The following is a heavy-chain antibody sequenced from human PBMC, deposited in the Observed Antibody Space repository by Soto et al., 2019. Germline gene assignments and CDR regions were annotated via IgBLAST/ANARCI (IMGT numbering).Heavy chain of an antibody. CDR2: ISWDGGST. Sequence: PGGSLRLSCAASGFTFDDYPMHWVRQAPGKGLEWVSLISWDGGSTYYADSVKGRFTISRDNSKNSLYLQMNSLRTEDTALYYCAKSGKGGDYYYYYGMDVWGQGTTVTFS. V-gene: IGHV3-43*01. D-gene: IGHD3-16*01. CDR1: GFTFDDYP. J-gene: IGHJ6*02. CDR3: AKSGKGGDYYYYYGMDV.